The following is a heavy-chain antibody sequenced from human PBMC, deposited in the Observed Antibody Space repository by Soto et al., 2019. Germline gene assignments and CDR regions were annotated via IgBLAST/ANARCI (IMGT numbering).Heavy chain of an antibody. J-gene: IGHJ6*02. D-gene: IGHD3-10*01. V-gene: IGHV3-33*01. Sequence: GGSLRLSCAASGFTFSSYGMHWVRQAPGKGLEWVAVIWYDGSNKYYADSVKGRFTISRDNSKNTLYLQMNSLRAEDTAVYYCARDTARAMVRIYYGMDVWGQGTTVTV. CDR1: GFTFSSYG. CDR3: ARDTARAMVRIYYGMDV. CDR2: IWYDGSNK.